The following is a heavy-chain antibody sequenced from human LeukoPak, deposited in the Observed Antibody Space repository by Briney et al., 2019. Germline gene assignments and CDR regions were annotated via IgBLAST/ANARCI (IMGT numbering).Heavy chain of an antibody. D-gene: IGHD3-10*01. CDR1: GFTFSSYG. Sequence: GRSLRLSCAASGFTFSSYGMQWVRQAPGKGLEWVAVIWYDGSNKYYADSVKGRFTISRDNSKNTLYLQMNSLRAEDTAVYYCARDELYGSGSSSAFDYWGQGTLVTVSS. V-gene: IGHV3-33*01. CDR3: ARDELYGSGSSSAFDY. CDR2: IWYDGSNK. J-gene: IGHJ4*02.